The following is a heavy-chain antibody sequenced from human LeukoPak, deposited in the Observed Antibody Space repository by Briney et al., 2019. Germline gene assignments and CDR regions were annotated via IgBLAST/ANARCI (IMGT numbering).Heavy chain of an antibody. CDR2: IYYSGST. Sequence: SETLSLTCTVSGGSISSRTYCWSWVRQPPGKGLEWIGYIYYSGSTNYNPSLKSRVTISVDTSKNQFSLKLSSVTAADTAVYYCARGIDTAMVTWEKDYYGSSGYHYFDYWGQGTLVTVSS. J-gene: IGHJ4*02. V-gene: IGHV4-61*01. D-gene: IGHD3-22*01. CDR3: ARGIDTAMVTWEKDYYGSSGYHYFDY. CDR1: GGSISSRTYC.